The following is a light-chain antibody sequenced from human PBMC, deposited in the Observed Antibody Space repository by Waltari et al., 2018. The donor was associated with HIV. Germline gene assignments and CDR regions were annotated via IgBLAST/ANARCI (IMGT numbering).Light chain of an antibody. CDR1: SSNIGSNI. CDR2: SNN. J-gene: IGLJ3*02. Sequence: QSVLTQPPSASGTPGQRLSISCSGSSSNIGSNIVNWYQQPPGTAPKLLIYSNNQRPSGVPDRFFGSKSGTSASLAISGLQSEDEADYYCAAWDDSLNAWVFGGGTKLTVL. CDR3: AAWDDSLNAWV. V-gene: IGLV1-44*01.